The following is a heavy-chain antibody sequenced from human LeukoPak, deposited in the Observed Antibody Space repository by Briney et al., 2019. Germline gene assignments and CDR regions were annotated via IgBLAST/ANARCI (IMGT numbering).Heavy chain of an antibody. CDR2: IYPGDSDT. Sequence: GESLQISCKGSGDSFTSYCIGWVGQMPGKGLEWMVIIYPGDSDTRYNPSFQGQVTISADQSIRTAYLQWSSLKASHPAMYYCARGGSGWSNFDYWGQGTLVTVSS. CDR1: GDSFTSYC. D-gene: IGHD6-19*01. V-gene: IGHV5-51*01. CDR3: ARGGSGWSNFDY. J-gene: IGHJ4*02.